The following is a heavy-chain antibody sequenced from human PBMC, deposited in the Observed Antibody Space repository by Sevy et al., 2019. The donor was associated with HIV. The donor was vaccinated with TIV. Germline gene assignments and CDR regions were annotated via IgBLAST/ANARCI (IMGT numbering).Heavy chain of an antibody. CDR1: GFTFSSYA. V-gene: IGHV3-23*01. CDR2: IFRSGDIT. D-gene: IGHD3-22*01. J-gene: IGHJ3*02. CDR3: AGARYDSSGSFDAFDI. Sequence: GGSLRLSCTASGFTFSSYAMNWVRQAPGKGLEWVSTIFRSGDITYYADTVKGRFTICRDNSRNTLYLQMNSLRAEDTAVYYCAGARYDSSGSFDAFDIWGQGTMVTVSS.